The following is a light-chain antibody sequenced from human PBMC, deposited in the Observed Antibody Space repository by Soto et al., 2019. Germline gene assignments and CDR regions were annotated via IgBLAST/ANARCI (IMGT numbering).Light chain of an antibody. CDR1: ALPKQY. J-gene: IGLJ2*01. CDR3: QSPDNSGTCVV. CDR2: KDS. Sequence: SYELTQPPSVSVSPGQTARITCSGDALPKQYAYWYQQKPGQAPVLVIYKDSERPSGIPERFSGSSSGTTVTLTISGVQAEDEADYYCQSPDNSGTCVVFGGGTKVTVL. V-gene: IGLV3-25*03.